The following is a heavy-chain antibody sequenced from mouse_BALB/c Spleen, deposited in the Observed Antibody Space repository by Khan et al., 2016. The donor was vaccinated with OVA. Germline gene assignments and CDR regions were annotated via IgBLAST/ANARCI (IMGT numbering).Heavy chain of an antibody. CDR1: GYSITSDYA. CDR2: ISYSGST. CDR3: ASIILYYYSSSFECYYFDY. D-gene: IGHD1-1*01. J-gene: IGHJ2*01. Sequence: EVQLQESGPGLVKPSQSLSLTCTVTGYSITSDYAWNWIRQFPGNKLEWMGYISYSGSTAYNPSLKRRISITRDTSKNQVFLQLNSVTTEDTATXYCASIILYYYSSSFECYYFDYWGQGTTLTVSA. V-gene: IGHV3-2*02.